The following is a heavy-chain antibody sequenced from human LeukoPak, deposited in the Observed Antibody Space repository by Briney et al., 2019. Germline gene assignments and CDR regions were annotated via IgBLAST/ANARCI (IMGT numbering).Heavy chain of an antibody. J-gene: IGHJ5*02. CDR1: GFTFSSYA. CDR3: AKHPALEYCSSSVVNWFDP. Sequence: PGGSLRLSCAASGFTFSSYAMSWVRQAPGKGLEWVSAISCSGGSTYYADSVKGRFTISRDNSKNTLYLQMNSLRAEDTAVYYCAKHPALEYCSSSVVNWFDPSGQGTLVTVSS. CDR2: ISCSGGST. D-gene: IGHD6-6*01. V-gene: IGHV3-23*01.